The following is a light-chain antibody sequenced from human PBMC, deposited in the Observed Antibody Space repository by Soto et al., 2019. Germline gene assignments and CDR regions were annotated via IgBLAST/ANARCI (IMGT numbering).Light chain of an antibody. Sequence: QSALTQPPSASGSPGQSVTISCTGTKNDIGVYDFVSWYQQHPGKAPKLMIYEVSNRPSGVSNRFSGSKSGNTASLTISGLQAEDEADYYCSSYTSSSPYVFGTGTKLTVL. J-gene: IGLJ1*01. V-gene: IGLV2-14*01. CDR3: SSYTSSSPYV. CDR2: EVS. CDR1: KNDIGVYDF.